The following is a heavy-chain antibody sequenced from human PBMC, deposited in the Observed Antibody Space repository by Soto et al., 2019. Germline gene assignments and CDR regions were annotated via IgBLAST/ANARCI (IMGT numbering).Heavy chain of an antibody. CDR1: GYTFTSYD. CDR3: ASFSGYDYYYYYCIDV. V-gene: IGHV1-8*01. CDR2: MNPNSGNT. Sequence: ASVKVSCKASGYTFTSYDINWVRQATGQGLEWMGWMNPNSGNTGYAQKFQGRVTMTRNTTISTAYMELSSLRSEDTAVYYCASFSGYDYYYYYCIDVWGQGTTVTVSS. D-gene: IGHD5-12*01. J-gene: IGHJ6*02.